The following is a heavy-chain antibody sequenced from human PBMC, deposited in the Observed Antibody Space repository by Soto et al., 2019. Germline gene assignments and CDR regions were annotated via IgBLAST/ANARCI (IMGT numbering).Heavy chain of an antibody. CDR2: ISGSGGNT. D-gene: IGHD2-21*02. V-gene: IGHV3-23*01. CDR1: GFTYGSYA. Sequence: LQSGGGLVQHGGSLRLSCAGSGFTYGSYAMSWVRQAPGKGLEWVSSISGSGGNTFYADSVKGRFTIARDNSKNTLYLQMTSLSAEDTAVYYCETDPPGRHIIVGTALDCWGQGTLVTVSA. J-gene: IGHJ4*02. CDR3: ETDPPGRHIIVGTALDC.